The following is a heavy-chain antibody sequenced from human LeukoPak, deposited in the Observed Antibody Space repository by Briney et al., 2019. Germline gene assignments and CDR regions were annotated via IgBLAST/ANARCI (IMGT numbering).Heavy chain of an antibody. Sequence: PGGSLRLSCAASGFTFSSYAMSWVRQAPGKGLEWVSVISGGGGNTYYADSVKGRFTISRDKSKNTVDLQMNSLRAEDTAIYYCARDGSSSSYYFDYWGQGTLVTVSS. CDR2: ISGGGGNT. J-gene: IGHJ4*02. V-gene: IGHV3-23*01. CDR3: ARDGSSSSYYFDY. D-gene: IGHD6-13*01. CDR1: GFTFSSYA.